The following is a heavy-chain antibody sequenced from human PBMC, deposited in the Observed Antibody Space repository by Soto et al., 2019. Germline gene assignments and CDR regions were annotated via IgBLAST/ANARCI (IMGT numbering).Heavy chain of an antibody. CDR2: IYHSGTT. CDR3: ARLRGNQLLGSFDP. J-gene: IGHJ5*02. Sequence: QVQLQESGPGLVKPSQTLSLTCTVSGGSISSGGYYWSWIRQHPGKGLEWIGHIYHSGTTYYNPSLKSRVTISVDTSKNRFSLKLTSVTAADTAVYYCARLRGNQLLGSFDPWGQGTLVTVSS. D-gene: IGHD2-2*01. V-gene: IGHV4-31*03. CDR1: GGSISSGGYY.